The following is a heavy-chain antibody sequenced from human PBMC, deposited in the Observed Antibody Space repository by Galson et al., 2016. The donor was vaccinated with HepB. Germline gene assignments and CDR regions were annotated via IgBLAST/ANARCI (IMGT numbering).Heavy chain of an antibody. V-gene: IGHV1-69*04. J-gene: IGHJ6*02. CDR1: GGTFSSYA. CDR2: IIPTLGIT. D-gene: IGHD3-16*01. Sequence: SVKVSCKASGGTFSSYAISWVRQAPGQGLEWMGRIIPTLGITNYAQKFQGRVTITTDKTTSTAYMELSSLKSADTAVYYCARDPGGGEDYYYYCMDVWGQGTTVTVSS. CDR3: ARDPGGGEDYYYYCMDV.